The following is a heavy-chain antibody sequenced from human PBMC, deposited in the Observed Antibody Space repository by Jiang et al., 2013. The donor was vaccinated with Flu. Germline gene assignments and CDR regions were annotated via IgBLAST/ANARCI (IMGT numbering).Heavy chain of an antibody. J-gene: IGHJ3*02. CDR1: GGSISSSSYY. D-gene: IGHD3-3*01. CDR3: ASNDFWSGNAFDI. CDR2: IYYSGST. Sequence: LLKPSETLSLTCTVSGGSISSSSYYWGWIRQPPGKGLEWIGSIYYSGSTYYNPSLKSRVTISVDTSKNQFSLKLSSVTAADTAVYYCASNDFWSGNAFDIWGQGTMVTVSS. V-gene: IGHV4-39*01.